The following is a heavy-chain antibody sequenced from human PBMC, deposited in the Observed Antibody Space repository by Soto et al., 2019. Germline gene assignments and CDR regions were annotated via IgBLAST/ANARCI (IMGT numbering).Heavy chain of an antibody. D-gene: IGHD3-22*01. CDR3: AKDLNYDSSGYYPDAFDI. V-gene: IGHV3-23*01. J-gene: IGHJ3*02. CDR1: GFTFSSYA. CDR2: ISGSGGST. Sequence: PWGSLRLSCAASGFTFSSYAMSWVRQAPGKGLEWVSAISGSGGSTYYADSVKGRFTISRDNSKNTLYLQMNSLRAEDTAVYYCAKDLNYDSSGYYPDAFDIWGQGTMVTVSS.